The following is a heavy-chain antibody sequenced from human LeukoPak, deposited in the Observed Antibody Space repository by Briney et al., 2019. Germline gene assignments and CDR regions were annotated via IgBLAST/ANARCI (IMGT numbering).Heavy chain of an antibody. V-gene: IGHV4-34*01. D-gene: IGHD3-22*01. CDR2: INHSGST. Sequence: SETLSLTCAVYGGSFSGYYWSWIRQPPGKGLEWIGEINHSGSTNYIPSLKSRVTISVDTSKNQFSLKLSSVTAADTAVYYCARVDRLNYDSSGYRDYWGQGTLVTVSS. CDR3: ARVDRLNYDSSGYRDY. J-gene: IGHJ4*02. CDR1: GGSFSGYY.